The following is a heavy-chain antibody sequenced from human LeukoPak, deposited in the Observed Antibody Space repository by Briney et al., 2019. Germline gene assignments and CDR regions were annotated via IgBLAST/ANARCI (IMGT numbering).Heavy chain of an antibody. D-gene: IGHD2-15*01. CDR1: GGSFSGYY. CDR3: ARHRPYCSGGSCYYYMDV. J-gene: IGHJ6*03. Sequence: SETLSLTCAVYGGSFSGYYWSWIRQPPGKGLEWIGEINHSGSTNYNPSLKSRVTISVDTPKNQFSLKLSSVTAADTAVYYCARHRPYCSGGSCYYYMDVWDKGTTVTVSS. V-gene: IGHV4-34*01. CDR2: INHSGST.